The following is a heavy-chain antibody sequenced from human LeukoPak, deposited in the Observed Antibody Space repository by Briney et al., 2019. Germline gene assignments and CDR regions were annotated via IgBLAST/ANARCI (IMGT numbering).Heavy chain of an antibody. Sequence: ASVKVSCKASGYTFTSYDINWVRQATGQGLEWMGWMNPNSGNTGYAQKFQGRVTITADKSTSTAYMELSSLRSEDTAVYYCARENIRDYYYYGMDVWGQGTTVTVSS. CDR3: ARENIRDYYYYGMDV. CDR1: GYTFTSYD. J-gene: IGHJ6*02. CDR2: MNPNSGNT. V-gene: IGHV1-8*01. D-gene: IGHD5-24*01.